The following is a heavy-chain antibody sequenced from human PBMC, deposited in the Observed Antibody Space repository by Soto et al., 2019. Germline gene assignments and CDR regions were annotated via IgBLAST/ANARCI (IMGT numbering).Heavy chain of an antibody. D-gene: IGHD3-10*01. CDR2: IKSKTDGGTT. Sequence: GGSLRLSCAASGFTFSTSWMNWVRQAPGKGLEWVGRIKSKTDGGTTDYAAPVKGRFTISRDDSKNTLYLQMNSLKPEDTAVYYCTGTLVSYYYGMDVWGQGTTVTVPS. V-gene: IGHV3-15*07. J-gene: IGHJ6*02. CDR3: TGTLVSYYYGMDV. CDR1: GFTFSTSW.